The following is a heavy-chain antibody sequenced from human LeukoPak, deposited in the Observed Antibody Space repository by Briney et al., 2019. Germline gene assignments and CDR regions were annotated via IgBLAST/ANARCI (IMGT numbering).Heavy chain of an antibody. D-gene: IGHD5-12*01. J-gene: IGHJ4*02. CDR2: IDGDGRGT. Sequence: GGSLRLSCAASGFTFSSYWMHWVRQAPGKGLVWVSRIDGDGRGTVYADSVKGRFTISRDNAENTLYLQMNSLRPEDTAVYYCARDGVATIDFDYWGQGILVTVSS. CDR3: ARDGVATIDFDY. V-gene: IGHV3-74*01. CDR1: GFTFSSYW.